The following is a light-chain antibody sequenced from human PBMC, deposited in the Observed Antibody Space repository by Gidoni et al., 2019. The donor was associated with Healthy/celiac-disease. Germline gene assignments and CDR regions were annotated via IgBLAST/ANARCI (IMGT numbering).Light chain of an antibody. V-gene: IGLV2-14*01. CDR1: SSDVGGYNY. Sequence: QSALTQPASASGAPGHTITISCTGTSSDVGGYNYVSWYQQHPGKAPKLMIYEVSNRPSGVSNRFSGSKSGNTASLTISGLQAEDEADYYCSSYTSSSPYVFGTGTKVTVL. CDR2: EVS. CDR3: SSYTSSSPYV. J-gene: IGLJ1*01.